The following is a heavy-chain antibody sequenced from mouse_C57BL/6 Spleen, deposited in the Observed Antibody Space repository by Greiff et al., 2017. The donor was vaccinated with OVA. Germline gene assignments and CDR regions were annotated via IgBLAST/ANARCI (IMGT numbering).Heavy chain of an antibody. V-gene: IGHV5-17*01. CDR1: GFTFSDYG. Sequence: EVKLVESGGGLVKPGGSLKLSCAASGFTFSDYGMHWVRLAPEKGLEWVAYISSGSSTIYYADTVKGRFTISRDNAKNTRFLQMTSLRAEDTAMYYCARSDRIYWYFEVWGTGTTVTVAS. J-gene: IGHJ1*03. CDR3: ARSDRIYWYFEV. CDR2: ISSGSSTI.